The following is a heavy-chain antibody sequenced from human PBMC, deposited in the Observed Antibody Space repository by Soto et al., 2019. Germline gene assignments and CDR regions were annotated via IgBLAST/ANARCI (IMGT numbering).Heavy chain of an antibody. CDR2: ISAYNGNT. V-gene: IGHV1-18*01. D-gene: IGHD4-17*01. CDR3: ASRRYGDYAY. Sequence: QVQLVPSGAEVKKPGASVKVSCKASGYTFTSSGISWVGQAPGQGLEGMGWISAYNGNTNYAQKPQGRVTMTTKTSTSTAYMELRSLRSDDTAVYYCASRRYGDYAYWGQGTLVTVSS. CDR1: GYTFTSSG. J-gene: IGHJ4*02.